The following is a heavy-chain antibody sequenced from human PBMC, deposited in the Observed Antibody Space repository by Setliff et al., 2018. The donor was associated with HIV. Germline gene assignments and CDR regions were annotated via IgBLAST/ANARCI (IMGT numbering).Heavy chain of an antibody. CDR1: GGPMRSSSYY. V-gene: IGHV4-39*07. CDR2: IYYTGST. D-gene: IGHD3-10*01. J-gene: IGHJ2*01. CDR3: ARSALWFGEADWYFDL. Sequence: PSETLSLTCSVSGGPMRSSSYYWGWIRQPPGKGLEWIGSIYYTGSTYYNPSLKSRVTMSVDTSKNHFSLKLRSVTAVDTAVYYCARSALWFGEADWYFDLWGRGALVTVSS.